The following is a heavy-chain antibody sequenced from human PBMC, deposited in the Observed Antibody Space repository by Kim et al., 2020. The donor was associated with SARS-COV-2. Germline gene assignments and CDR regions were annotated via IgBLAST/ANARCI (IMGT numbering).Heavy chain of an antibody. D-gene: IGHD6-13*01. CDR3: ARGRIAGSRRQGIADPYYYYGMDV. CDR2: INHSGST. Sequence: SETLSLTCAVYGGSFSGYYWSWIRQPPGKGLEWIGEINHSGSTNYNPSLKSRVTISVDTSKNQFSLKLSSVTAADTAVYYCARGRIAGSRRQGIADPYYYYGMDVWGQGTTVTVSS. V-gene: IGHV4-34*01. J-gene: IGHJ6*02. CDR1: GGSFSGYY.